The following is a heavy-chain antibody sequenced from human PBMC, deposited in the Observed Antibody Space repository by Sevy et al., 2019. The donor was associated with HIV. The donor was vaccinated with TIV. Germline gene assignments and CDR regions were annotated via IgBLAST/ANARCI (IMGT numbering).Heavy chain of an antibody. J-gene: IGHJ4*02. D-gene: IGHD2-8*01. CDR1: GFTPSTYG. Sequence: GGSLRLSCAASGFTPSTYGMHWVRQAPGKGLEWVAVIGYDGSNKYYADSVKCRFTISRDNSKNTLFLQMDSLRAEDTAVYYCARDPRMYGDYLLAYFDSWGQGTLVTVSS. CDR3: ARDPRMYGDYLLAYFDS. V-gene: IGHV3-33*01. CDR2: IGYDGSNK.